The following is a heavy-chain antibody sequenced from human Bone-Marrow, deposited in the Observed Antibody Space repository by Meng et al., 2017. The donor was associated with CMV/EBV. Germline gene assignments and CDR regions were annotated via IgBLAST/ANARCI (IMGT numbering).Heavy chain of an antibody. CDR2: INPNSGGT. CDR3: AHNPQDDYGDYSIVPPNWFDP. D-gene: IGHD4-17*01. Sequence: ASVKVSCKASGYTFTGYYMHWVRQAPGQGLEWMGWINPNSGGTNYAQKFQGRVTMTRDTSISTAYMELSRLRSEDTAVYYCAHNPQDDYGDYSIVPPNWFDPWGQGTLVTVSS. V-gene: IGHV1-2*02. J-gene: IGHJ5*02. CDR1: GYTFTGYY.